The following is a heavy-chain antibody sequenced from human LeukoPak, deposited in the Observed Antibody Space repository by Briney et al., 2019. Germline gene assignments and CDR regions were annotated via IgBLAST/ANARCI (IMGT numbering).Heavy chain of an antibody. CDR2: INPNSGGT. V-gene: IGHV1-2*02. CDR1: GYTFTGYY. J-gene: IGHJ4*02. Sequence: ASVKVSCKASGYTFTGYYMHWVRQAPGQGLEWMGWINPNSGGTNYAQKFQGRVTMTRDTSISTAYMELSRLRSDDTAVYYCARSLWSGYYGFDYWGQGTLVTVSS. CDR3: ARSLWSGYYGFDY. D-gene: IGHD3-3*01.